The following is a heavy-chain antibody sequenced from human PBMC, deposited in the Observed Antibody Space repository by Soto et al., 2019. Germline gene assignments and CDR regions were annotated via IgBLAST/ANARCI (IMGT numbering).Heavy chain of an antibody. Sequence: GGSLRLSCEASGFTFSGFDMHWVRQPTGKGLEWVSSIGTAGDTYYAVSVKGRFTISRDNAKDSLSLQMNSLRAGDMAVYFCAKSQEIGTHFFDSWGQGTQVTVSS. CDR3: AKSQEIGTHFFDS. V-gene: IGHV3-13*01. CDR2: IGTAGDT. D-gene: IGHD6-13*01. CDR1: GFTFSGFD. J-gene: IGHJ4*02.